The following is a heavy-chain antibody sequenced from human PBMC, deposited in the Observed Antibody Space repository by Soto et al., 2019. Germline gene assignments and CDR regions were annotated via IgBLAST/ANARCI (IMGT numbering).Heavy chain of an antibody. J-gene: IGHJ4*02. D-gene: IGHD3-22*01. CDR1: GFTFSSYS. V-gene: IGHV3-48*02. CDR2: ISTSSTI. Sequence: GGSLRLSCAASGFTFSSYSMNWVRQAPGKGLEWVSYISTSSTIYYADSMKGRFTISRDNAKNSLSLQMNSLRDDDTAVFYCARGTYYYDSSGYYYRFGYFDYWGQGT. CDR3: ARGTYYYDSSGYYYRFGYFDY.